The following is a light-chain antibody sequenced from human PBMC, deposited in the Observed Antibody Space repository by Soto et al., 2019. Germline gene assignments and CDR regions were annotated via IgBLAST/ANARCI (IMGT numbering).Light chain of an antibody. J-gene: IGLJ2*01. CDR1: SSDVGGYNY. CDR3: SSYAGSNTLV. Sequence: QSALTQPASVSGSPGQSITISCTGTSSDVGGYNYVSWYQQHPGKAPKLMIYEVSNRPSGVSNRFSGSKSGNTASLIVSGLQAEDEAYYYCSSYAGSNTLVFGGGTKLTVL. V-gene: IGLV2-14*01. CDR2: EVS.